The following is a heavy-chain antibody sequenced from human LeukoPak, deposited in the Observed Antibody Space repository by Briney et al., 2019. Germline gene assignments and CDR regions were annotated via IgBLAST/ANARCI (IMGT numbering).Heavy chain of an antibody. CDR1: GGSISSSSYY. Sequence: TSETLSLTCTVSGGSISSSSYYWGWIRQPPGKGLEWIGSIYYSGSTYYNPSLKSRVTIPVDTSKNQFSLKLSSVTAADTAVYYCARQSGSLFWAFDYWGQGTLVTVSS. D-gene: IGHD1-26*01. J-gene: IGHJ4*02. V-gene: IGHV4-39*01. CDR3: ARQSGSLFWAFDY. CDR2: IYYSGST.